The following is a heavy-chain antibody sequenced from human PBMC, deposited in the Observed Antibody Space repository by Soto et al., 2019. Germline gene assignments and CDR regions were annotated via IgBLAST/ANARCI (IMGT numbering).Heavy chain of an antibody. CDR1: GFTFSTYS. CDR2: VSSSSTYI. D-gene: IGHD3-22*01. Sequence: EVQLVESGGGLVKPGGSLTLSCAASGFTFSTYSMNWVRQAHGTGLEWVSSVSSSSTYIYYADSVKGRFTVSRDNAKKALFMQMNILRAEETGVYYWAREEDTLISVVGYVGDDGRDVWGQGTTVPVSS. CDR3: AREEDTLISVVGYVGDDGRDV. J-gene: IGHJ6*02. V-gene: IGHV3-21*01.